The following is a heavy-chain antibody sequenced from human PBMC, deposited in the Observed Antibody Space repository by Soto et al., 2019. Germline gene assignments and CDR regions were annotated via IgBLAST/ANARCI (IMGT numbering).Heavy chain of an antibody. CDR3: ARYLRNNNFMLDA. CDR1: DDSISSGY. V-gene: IGHV4-59*01. D-gene: IGHD1-1*01. J-gene: IGHJ5*02. CDR2: IYYTGST. Sequence: PSATLSLTCTVSDDSISSGYWTWIRQPPGQRLEWIGFIYYTGSTNYNPSLRTRVTMSIDTSRSPFSVNLRCVTAADTAVYFCARYLRNNNFMLDAWGQGSLVTVSS.